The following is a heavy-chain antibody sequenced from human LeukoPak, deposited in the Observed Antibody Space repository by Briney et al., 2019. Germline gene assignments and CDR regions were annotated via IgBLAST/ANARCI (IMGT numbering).Heavy chain of an antibody. CDR2: INPRDGGT. CDR3: AREGNGLLSKDLDY. CDR1: GYTFTDYY. V-gene: IGHV1-2*02. D-gene: IGHD2-15*01. Sequence: ASVRVSCKGSGYTFTDYYLHWVRQAPGQGLEWVGYINPRDGGTSSPPNFRGRVTMTTDASSSTVYMELSRLTSDDTAIYYCAREGNGLLSKDLDYWGQGTLVTVSS. J-gene: IGHJ4*02.